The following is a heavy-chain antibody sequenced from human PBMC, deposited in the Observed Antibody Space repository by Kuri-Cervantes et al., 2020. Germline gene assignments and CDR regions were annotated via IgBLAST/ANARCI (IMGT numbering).Heavy chain of an antibody. CDR2: INHSGST. V-gene: IGHV4-34*01. J-gene: IGHJ4*02. CDR1: GGSLSGYY. Sequence: GSLRLSCAVYGGSLSGYYWSWIRQPPGKGLEWIGEINHSGSTNYNPSLKSRVTISVDTSKNQFSLKLSSVTAADTAVYYCARCCDSSGYYYDYWGQGTLVTVSS. CDR3: ARCCDSSGYYYDY. D-gene: IGHD3-22*01.